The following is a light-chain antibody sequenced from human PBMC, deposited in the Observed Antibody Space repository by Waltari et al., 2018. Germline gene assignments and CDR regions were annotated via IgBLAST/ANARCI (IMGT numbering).Light chain of an antibody. Sequence: EIVMTQSPATLSVSPGERATLSCRASQSFNSNLALAWYQQKPGQAPRLLIYGASSRATGIPARFSGSGSGTEFTLTISSLQSEDFAVYYCQQYNKWPLTFGGGTKVEIQ. CDR1: QSFNSN. CDR2: GAS. V-gene: IGKV3-15*01. J-gene: IGKJ4*01. CDR3: QQYNKWPLT.